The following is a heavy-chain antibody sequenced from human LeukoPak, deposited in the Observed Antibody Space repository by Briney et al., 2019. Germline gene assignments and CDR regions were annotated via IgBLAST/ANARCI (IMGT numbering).Heavy chain of an antibody. CDR1: GFTFSSYD. CDR3: ARDLGLSTVVAPFDY. Sequence: GGSLRLSCAASGFTFSSYDMSWVRQAPGKGLEWVSGIRGTGGSTYYADSVRGRFTISRDNAKNSLYLQMNSLRAEDTAVYYCARDLGLSTVVAPFDYWGQGTLVTVSS. D-gene: IGHD4-23*01. J-gene: IGHJ4*02. CDR2: IRGTGGST. V-gene: IGHV3-23*01.